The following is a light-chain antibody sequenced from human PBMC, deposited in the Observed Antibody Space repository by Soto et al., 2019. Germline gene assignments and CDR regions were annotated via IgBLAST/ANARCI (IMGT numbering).Light chain of an antibody. Sequence: QSALTQPRSVSGSPGQSVTISCTGTSSDVGAYNYVSWYQHYPGKAPKVMIYDVSERPSGVPDRFSGSKSGNTASLTISGLQAEDEADYYCCSYAGSPRYVFGTGTKLTVL. CDR1: SSDVGAYNY. J-gene: IGLJ1*01. V-gene: IGLV2-11*01. CDR2: DVS. CDR3: CSYAGSPRYV.